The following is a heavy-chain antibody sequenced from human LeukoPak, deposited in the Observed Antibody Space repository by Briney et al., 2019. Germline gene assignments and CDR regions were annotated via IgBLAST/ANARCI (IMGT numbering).Heavy chain of an antibody. D-gene: IGHD6-13*01. CDR3: ARGRSSSWYSFDY. J-gene: IGHJ4*02. Sequence: GGSLRLSCAASGFTFSSYWMHWVRQAPGKGLVWVSRINSDGSSTSYADSVKGRFTISRDNAKNSLYLQMNSLRAEDTAVYYCARGRSSSWYSFDYWGQGTLVTVSS. CDR1: GFTFSSYW. V-gene: IGHV3-74*01. CDR2: INSDGSST.